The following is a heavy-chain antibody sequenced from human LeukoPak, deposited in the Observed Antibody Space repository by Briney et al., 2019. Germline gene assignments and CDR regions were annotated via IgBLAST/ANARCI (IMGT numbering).Heavy chain of an antibody. V-gene: IGHV4-39*01. CDR2: IYYGGNS. CDR1: GGSISSSSYF. CDR3: ASHDFWSGWYFDY. D-gene: IGHD3-3*01. J-gene: IGHJ4*02. Sequence: PSETLSLTCTVSGGSISSSSYFWGWVRQPPGKGLEWIGGIYYGGNSYYNPSLKSRVTISVDTSENQFSLKLSSVAAADTAVYYCASHDFWSGWYFDYWGQGTLVTVSS.